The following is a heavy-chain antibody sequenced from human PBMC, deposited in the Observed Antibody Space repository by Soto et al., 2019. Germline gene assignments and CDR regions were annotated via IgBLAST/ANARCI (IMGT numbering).Heavy chain of an antibody. CDR1: GGSMSSSNW. J-gene: IGHJ5*02. CDR3: ACGGLGLDP. CDR2: IYHRGST. D-gene: IGHD3-16*01. Sequence: QVQLQESGPGLVKPSGTLSLTCAVSGGSMSSSNWWSWVRQPPGKGLEWIGEIYHRGSTNYNPSLXXRXTXXVDKSKNQFSLNLSSVTAADTAVYYCACGGLGLDPWGQGILVTVSS. V-gene: IGHV4-4*02.